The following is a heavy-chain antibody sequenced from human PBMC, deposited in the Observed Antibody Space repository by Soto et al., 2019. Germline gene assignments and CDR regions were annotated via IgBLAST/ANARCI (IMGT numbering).Heavy chain of an antibody. CDR1: GYTFTSYA. Sequence: ASVKVSCKASGYTFTSYAMHWVRQAPGQRPEWMGWINAGNGNTKYSQKFQGRVTITRDTSASTAYMELSSLRSEDTTVYYCARGYDILTGYSTFSGWFDPWGQGTLVTVSS. CDR2: INAGNGNT. J-gene: IGHJ5*02. D-gene: IGHD3-9*01. CDR3: ARGYDILTGYSTFSGWFDP. V-gene: IGHV1-3*01.